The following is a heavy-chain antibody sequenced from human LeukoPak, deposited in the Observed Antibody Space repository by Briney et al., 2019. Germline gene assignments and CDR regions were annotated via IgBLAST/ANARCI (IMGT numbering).Heavy chain of an antibody. CDR3: ARDLSHTPDY. Sequence: GASVKVSCKASGYTFTGHYMHWVRQAPGQGLEWRGWINPNSGDTNYAQKFQGRVTMTRDTSIITAYMELSRLTSDDTAVYYCARDLSHTPDYWGQGTLVTVSS. J-gene: IGHJ4*02. CDR2: INPNSGDT. V-gene: IGHV1-2*02. CDR1: GYTFTGHY.